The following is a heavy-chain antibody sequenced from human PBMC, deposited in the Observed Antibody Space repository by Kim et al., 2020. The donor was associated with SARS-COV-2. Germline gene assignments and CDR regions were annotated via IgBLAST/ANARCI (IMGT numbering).Heavy chain of an antibody. D-gene: IGHD3-22*01. Sequence: SETLSLTCTVSGGSISSSSYYWGWIRQPPGKGLEWIGSIYYSGSTYYNPSLKSRVTISVDTSKNQFSLKLSSVTAADTAVYYCARATKYYYDDAFDIWGQGTMVTVSS. CDR1: GGSISSSSYY. CDR3: ARATKYYYDDAFDI. J-gene: IGHJ3*02. V-gene: IGHV4-39*01. CDR2: IYYSGST.